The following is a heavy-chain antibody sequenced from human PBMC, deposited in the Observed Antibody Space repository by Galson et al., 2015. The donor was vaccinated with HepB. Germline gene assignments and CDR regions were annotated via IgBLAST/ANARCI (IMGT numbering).Heavy chain of an antibody. D-gene: IGHD3-10*01. CDR3: ARSGYYGSGSYHPGNFDY. V-gene: IGHV3-66*01. CDR2: TYSGGIT. CDR1: GFTVSSDY. J-gene: IGHJ4*02. Sequence: LRLSCASSGFTVSSDYMSWVRQAPGKGLGWVSVTYSGGITYYADSVKGRFSISRDTPKNTLYLQMSSLRAEDTAVYYCARSGYYGSGSYHPGNFDYWGQGTLVTVSS.